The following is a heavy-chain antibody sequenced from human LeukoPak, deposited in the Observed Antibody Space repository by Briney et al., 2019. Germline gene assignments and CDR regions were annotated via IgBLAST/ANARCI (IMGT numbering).Heavy chain of an antibody. CDR1: GGSISSYY. V-gene: IGHV4-59*08. D-gene: IGHD5-18*01. Sequence: SETLSLTCTVSGGSISSYYWSWIRQPPGKGLEWIGYIYYSGSTNYNPSLKSRVTISVDTSKNQFSLKLSSVTAADTAVYYCARHVDSGIGTAMVTYPDYWGQGTLVTVSS. CDR2: IYYSGST. J-gene: IGHJ4*02. CDR3: ARHVDSGIGTAMVTYPDY.